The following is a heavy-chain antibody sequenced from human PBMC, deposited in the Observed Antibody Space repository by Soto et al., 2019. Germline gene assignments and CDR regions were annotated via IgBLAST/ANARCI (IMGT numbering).Heavy chain of an antibody. J-gene: IGHJ4*02. V-gene: IGHV4-39*01. CDR3: ARQFDY. CDR2: IFHSGST. CDR1: GDSLSSSTYH. Sequence: QLQLQESGPGLVKPSETLSLTCTVSGDSLSSSTYHWGLIRQPPGKGLEWIGSIFHSGSTDYNPSLKSRVTVSGDSSKNKFSLRLRSLTAADTAVYYCARQFDYWGQGTLVTVSS.